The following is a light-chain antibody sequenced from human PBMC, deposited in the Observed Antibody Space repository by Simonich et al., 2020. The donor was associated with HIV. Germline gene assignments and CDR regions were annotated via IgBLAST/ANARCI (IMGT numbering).Light chain of an antibody. J-gene: IGKJ2*01. V-gene: IGKV4-1*01. CDR3: QQYYSTPLT. CDR1: QSVLNSSNNKNY. CDR2: WAS. Sequence: DIVMTQSPDSLAVSLGERATINCTSIQSVLNSSNNKNYLAWYQQKPGHPPKLLIYWASARESGVPDRFSGSGSGTDFTLTISSLQAEDVALYYCQQYYSTPLTFGQGTKLEIK.